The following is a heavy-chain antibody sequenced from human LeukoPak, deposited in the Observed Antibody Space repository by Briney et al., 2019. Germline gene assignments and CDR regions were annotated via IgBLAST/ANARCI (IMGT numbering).Heavy chain of an antibody. CDR2: IYSGGTT. CDR3: ARDGYGSNYMDV. V-gene: IGHV3-53*01. Sequence: GGSLRLSCAAPGFTVSSNFMSWVRQAPGKGPEWVSVIYSGGTTYYADSVKGRFTISRDNSKNTLYLQMNSLRAEDTAVYYCARDGYGSNYMDVWGKGTTVTVSS. D-gene: IGHD1-26*01. J-gene: IGHJ6*03. CDR1: GFTVSSNF.